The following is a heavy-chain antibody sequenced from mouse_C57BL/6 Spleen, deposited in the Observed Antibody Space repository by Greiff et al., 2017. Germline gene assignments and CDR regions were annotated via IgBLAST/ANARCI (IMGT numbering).Heavy chain of an antibody. CDR3: ARVGGYWYFDV. J-gene: IGHJ1*03. Sequence: QVQLKESGPELVKPGASVKLSCKASGYTFTSYDINWVKQRPGQGLEWIGWIYPRDGSTKYNEKFKGKATLTVDTSSSTAYMELHSLTSEDSAVYFCARVGGYWYFDVWGTGTTVTVSS. CDR2: IYPRDGST. V-gene: IGHV1-85*01. CDR1: GYTFTSYD.